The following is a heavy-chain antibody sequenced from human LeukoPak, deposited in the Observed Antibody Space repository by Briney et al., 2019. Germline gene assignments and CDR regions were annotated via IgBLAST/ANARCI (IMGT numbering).Heavy chain of an antibody. Sequence: SETLSLTCAVFGGSFSDFYWSWTRQTPGKGLEWIGKVDHTGGTKYNSSLKSRVTISVDTSKNQFSLKLSSVTAADTAVYYCARGRYYCSGDSCSPPFDYWGRGALVTVSS. CDR2: VDHTGGT. D-gene: IGHD2-15*01. J-gene: IGHJ4*02. V-gene: IGHV4-34*01. CDR3: ARGRYYCSGDSCSPPFDY. CDR1: GGSFSDFY.